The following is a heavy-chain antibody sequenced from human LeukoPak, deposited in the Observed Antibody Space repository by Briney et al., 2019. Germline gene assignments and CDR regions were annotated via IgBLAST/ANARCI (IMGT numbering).Heavy chain of an antibody. V-gene: IGHV3-30*04. CDR3: ARDSLGDPTYYFDY. CDR1: GFTFSSYA. J-gene: IGHJ4*02. Sequence: GSLRLSCAASGFTFSSYAMHWVRQAPGKGLEWVAVISYDGSNKYHADSVKGRFTISRDNSKNTLYLQMNSLRAEDTAVYYCARDSLGDPTYYFDYWGQGTLVTVSS. CDR2: ISYDGSNK. D-gene: IGHD3-10*01.